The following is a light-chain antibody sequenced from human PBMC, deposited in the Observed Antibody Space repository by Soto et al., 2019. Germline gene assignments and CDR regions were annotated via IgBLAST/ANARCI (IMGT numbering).Light chain of an antibody. V-gene: IGKV1-5*02. Sequence: DIQMTQSPSSLSASVGDRVTIICRASQSVSTRLAWYQQKPGKAPKVLIYDASSWAGGVPSRFTGSGSGTEFTLTINSLQPDDFATYYCQQYSVYWTFXQGPKVDI. CDR2: DAS. CDR3: QQYSVYWT. J-gene: IGKJ1*01. CDR1: QSVSTR.